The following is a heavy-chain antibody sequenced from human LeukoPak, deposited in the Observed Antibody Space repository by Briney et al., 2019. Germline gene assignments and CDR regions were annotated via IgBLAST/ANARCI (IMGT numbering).Heavy chain of an antibody. J-gene: IGHJ4*02. D-gene: IGHD3-22*01. V-gene: IGHV1-18*01. CDR2: ISAYNGNT. CDR3: ARTYYYDSSGYPPDY. CDR1: GYTFTSYG. Sequence: GASVKVSCKASGYTFTSYGISWVRQAPGQGLEWMGWISAYNGNTNYAQKLQGRVTMTTDSSTSTAYIELRSLRSDDTAVYYCARTYYYDSSGYPPDYWGQGTLVTVYS.